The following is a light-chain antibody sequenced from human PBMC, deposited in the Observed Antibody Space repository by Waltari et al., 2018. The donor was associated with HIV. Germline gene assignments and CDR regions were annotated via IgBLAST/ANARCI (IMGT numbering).Light chain of an antibody. J-gene: IGLJ3*02. CDR3: AAWEDSLNEE. V-gene: IGLV1-44*01. CDR1: SSNIGTNA. CDR2: KSN. Sequence: QSVLTQPPSASETPGQRVTISCSGSSSNIGTNAVNWYQQLPGTAPKFLIYKSNEPSSGLPDRFSASKSGASAFLAITGLQSEDEVVYYCAAWEDSLNEEFGGGTKLTVL.